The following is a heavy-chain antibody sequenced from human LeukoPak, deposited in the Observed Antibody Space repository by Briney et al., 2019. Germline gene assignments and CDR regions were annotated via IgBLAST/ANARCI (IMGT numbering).Heavy chain of an antibody. Sequence: GGSLRLSCAASGFTFSSYAMSWVRQAPGKGLEWVSAISGSGGSTYYADYVKGRFTISRDNSKNTLYLQMNSLSAEDTAVYYCAKDCGYRPLRNAFDIWGQGTMVTVSS. CDR2: ISGSGGST. V-gene: IGHV3-23*01. CDR3: AKDCGYRPLRNAFDI. D-gene: IGHD5-18*01. CDR1: GFTFSSYA. J-gene: IGHJ3*02.